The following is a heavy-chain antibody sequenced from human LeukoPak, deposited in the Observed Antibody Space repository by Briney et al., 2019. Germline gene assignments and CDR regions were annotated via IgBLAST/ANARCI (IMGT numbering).Heavy chain of an antibody. Sequence: GGSLGLSCAASGFTFSSYWMSWVRQAPGKGLEWVANIKQDGSEKYYVDSVKGRFTISRDNAKNSLYLQMNSLRAEDTAVYYCARWLRSWGPQFDPWGQGTLVTVSS. CDR2: IKQDGSEK. J-gene: IGHJ5*02. V-gene: IGHV3-7*03. CDR1: GFTFSSYW. CDR3: ARWLRSWGPQFDP. D-gene: IGHD3-16*01.